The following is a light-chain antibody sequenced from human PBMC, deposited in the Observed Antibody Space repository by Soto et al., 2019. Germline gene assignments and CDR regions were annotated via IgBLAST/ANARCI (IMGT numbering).Light chain of an antibody. V-gene: IGKV1-5*03. CDR1: QTINNW. CDR3: QQYNTYPWT. CDR2: KTS. Sequence: DVQMTQSPSTLSASVGDRVTITCRASQTINNWLAWYQQRPGKAPTFLIYKTSTLETGVPSWFSGSGSGTEFTLTISSLQPEDFAIYYCQQYNTYPWTFGQGTRVES. J-gene: IGKJ1*01.